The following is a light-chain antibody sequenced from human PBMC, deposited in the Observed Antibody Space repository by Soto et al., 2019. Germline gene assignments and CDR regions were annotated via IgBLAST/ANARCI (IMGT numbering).Light chain of an antibody. Sequence: EIVLSQSPGTLSLSPGERATLSCRASQSVSSHLAWYQQKPGQAPRLLIYGASTRATGIPARFSGSGSGTDFTLTISRLEPEDFAVYYCQQYGTSPLTFGGGTKVDIK. V-gene: IGKV3-20*01. CDR3: QQYGTSPLT. CDR2: GAS. CDR1: QSVSSH. J-gene: IGKJ4*01.